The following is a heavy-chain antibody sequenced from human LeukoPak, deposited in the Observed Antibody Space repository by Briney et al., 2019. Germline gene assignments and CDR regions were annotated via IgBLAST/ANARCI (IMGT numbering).Heavy chain of an antibody. Sequence: LRLSCAGSGFPFSSDAMNWVRQAPGKGLEWIGSIYYSGSTYYNPSLKSRVTISVDTSKNQFSLKLSSVTAADTAVYYCARLEIAAAVGYWGQGTLVTVSS. CDR2: IYYSGST. J-gene: IGHJ4*02. D-gene: IGHD6-13*01. CDR1: GFPFSSDAMN. CDR3: ARLEIAAAVGY. V-gene: IGHV4-30-2*03.